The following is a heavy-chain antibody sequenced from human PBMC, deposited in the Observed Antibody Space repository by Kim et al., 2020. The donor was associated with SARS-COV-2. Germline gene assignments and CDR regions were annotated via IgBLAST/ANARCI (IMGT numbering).Heavy chain of an antibody. J-gene: IGHJ3*02. CDR3: ARSSGITMIVVVIGAFDI. V-gene: IGHV4-31*03. CDR2: IYYSGST. Sequence: SETLSLTCTVSGGSISSGGYYWSWIRQHPGKGLEWIVYIYYSGSTYYNPSLKSRVTIAVDTSKNQFSLKLSSVTAADTAVYYCARSSGITMIVVVIGAFDIWGQGTMVTVSS. D-gene: IGHD3-22*01. CDR1: GGSISSGGYY.